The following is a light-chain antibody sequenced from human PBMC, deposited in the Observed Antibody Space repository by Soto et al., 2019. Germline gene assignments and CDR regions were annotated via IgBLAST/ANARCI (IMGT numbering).Light chain of an antibody. Sequence: ETVLTQSPGTLSLSPGERATVSCRASQSVGGSSLAWYQQRPGQAPRLLIYDTSKRATGIPDRFSGRGSGTDFTLTISRLEPEDFAVYYCQQYQNSPRTFGQGTKVEIK. CDR3: QQYQNSPRT. V-gene: IGKV3-20*01. J-gene: IGKJ1*01. CDR1: QSVGGSS. CDR2: DTS.